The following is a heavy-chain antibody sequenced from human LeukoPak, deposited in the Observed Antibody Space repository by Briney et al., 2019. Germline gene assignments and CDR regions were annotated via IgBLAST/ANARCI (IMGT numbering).Heavy chain of an antibody. Sequence: GGSLRLSCAASEFIFRDYWMHWVRQVPGKGLVWVSRINTDGSGTNYADSVKGRFIVSRDNAKNTLYPQMNSLRAEDTAVYYCARVEYGSSWSPFDYWGQGTLVTVSS. CDR3: ARVEYGSSWSPFDY. CDR1: EFIFRDYW. J-gene: IGHJ4*02. D-gene: IGHD6-13*01. V-gene: IGHV3-74*01. CDR2: INTDGSGT.